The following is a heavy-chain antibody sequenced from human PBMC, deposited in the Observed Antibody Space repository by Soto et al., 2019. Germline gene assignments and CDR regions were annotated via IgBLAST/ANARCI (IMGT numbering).Heavy chain of an antibody. CDR2: ISGSCGST. CDR1: RLTVSSYA. V-gene: IGHV3-23*01. D-gene: IGHD2-8*02. Sequence: QSAGSIRLSCAASRLTVSSYAMGWVRQAPGKGLEWVSAISGSCGSTYYADSVKGRFTISSDNSKNTLYLQMNRLRAEYTAVYYSAKDAEQGGGLYHYYYYYMDVLGKGPTVTVFS. CDR3: AKDAEQGGGLYHYYYYYMDV. J-gene: IGHJ6*03.